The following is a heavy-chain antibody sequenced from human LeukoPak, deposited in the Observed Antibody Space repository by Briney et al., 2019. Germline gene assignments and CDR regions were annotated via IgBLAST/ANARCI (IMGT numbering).Heavy chain of an antibody. J-gene: IGHJ3*02. CDR2: IYTSGRT. Sequence: SETLSLTCTVSGGSISSGSYYWNWIRQPAGKGLEWIGRIYTSGRTNYNPSLKSRVTISVDTSKNQFSLKLSAVTAADTAVYYCARAERDYYDSSGYLRVDIWGQGTMVTVSS. CDR3: ARAERDYYDSSGYLRVDI. CDR1: GGSISSGSYY. V-gene: IGHV4-61*02. D-gene: IGHD3-22*01.